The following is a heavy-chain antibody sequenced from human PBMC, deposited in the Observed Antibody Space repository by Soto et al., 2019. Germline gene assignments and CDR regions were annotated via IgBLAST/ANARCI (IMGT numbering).Heavy chain of an antibody. Sequence: SETLSLTCAVYGWSLSGYYWSWIRQPPGKGLEWIGESNHSGTTIYNPSLKSRVTISVDTPKNQFSLKLSSVTAADTAVYYCARRPLNYDFWSGTSKPFDYWGQGTLVTVSS. CDR1: GWSLSGYY. V-gene: IGHV4-34*01. J-gene: IGHJ4*02. CDR3: ARRPLNYDFWSGTSKPFDY. D-gene: IGHD3-3*01. CDR2: SNHSGTT.